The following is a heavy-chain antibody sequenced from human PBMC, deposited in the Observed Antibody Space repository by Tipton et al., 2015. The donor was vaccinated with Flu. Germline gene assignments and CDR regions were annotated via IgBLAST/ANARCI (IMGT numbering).Heavy chain of an antibody. J-gene: IGHJ4*02. V-gene: IGHV4-34*01. Sequence: TLSLTCAVYGGSFSGYYWSWIRQPPGKGLEWIGEINHSGSTNYNPSLKSRVTISVDTSKNQFSLKLSSVTAADTAVYYCARNRGIVVVPAAPNYSFDYWGQGTLVTVSS. CDR3: ARNRGIVVVPAAPNYSFDY. CDR2: INHSGST. CDR1: GGSFSGYY. D-gene: IGHD2-2*01.